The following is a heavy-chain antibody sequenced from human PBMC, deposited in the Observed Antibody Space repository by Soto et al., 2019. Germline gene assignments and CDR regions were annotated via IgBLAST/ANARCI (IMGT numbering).Heavy chain of an antibody. CDR3: ARGMGDCTNGVCRTQKGYYYMDV. V-gene: IGHV1-18*01. J-gene: IGHJ6*03. Sequence: ASVKVSCMASGYTFTSYGISWVRQAPGQGLEWMGWISAYNGNTNYAQKLQGRVTMTTDTSTSTAYMELRSLRSDDTAVYYCARGMGDCTNGVCRTQKGYYYMDVWGKGTTVTV. CDR2: ISAYNGNT. D-gene: IGHD2-8*01. CDR1: GYTFTSYG.